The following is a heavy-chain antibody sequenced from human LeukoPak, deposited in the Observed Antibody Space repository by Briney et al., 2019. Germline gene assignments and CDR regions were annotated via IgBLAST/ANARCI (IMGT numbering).Heavy chain of an antibody. V-gene: IGHV1-69*13. CDR1: GGTFSSYA. J-gene: IGHJ4*02. CDR3: AIDNY. D-gene: IGHD5-24*01. CDR2: VIPSFRAP. Sequence: ASVKVSCKASGGTFSSYAISWVRQAPGQGLEWVGGVIPSFRAPNYAPKFQGRVKISADESTTTAYMEMSSLRSEDTAFYYCAIDNYWGQGTLVTVSS.